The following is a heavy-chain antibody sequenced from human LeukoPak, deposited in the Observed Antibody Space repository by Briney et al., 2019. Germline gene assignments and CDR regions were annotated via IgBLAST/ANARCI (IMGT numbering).Heavy chain of an antibody. CDR3: ARGIVGAVEALDY. CDR1: GGSISSYC. Sequence: SETLSLTCTASGGSISSYCWSWIRQPPGKGLEWIGYIYYSGSTNYNPSLKSRVTISVDTSKNQFSLKLSSVTAADTAVYYCARGIVGAVEALDYWGQGTLVTVSS. J-gene: IGHJ4*02. V-gene: IGHV4-59*01. D-gene: IGHD1-26*01. CDR2: IYYSGST.